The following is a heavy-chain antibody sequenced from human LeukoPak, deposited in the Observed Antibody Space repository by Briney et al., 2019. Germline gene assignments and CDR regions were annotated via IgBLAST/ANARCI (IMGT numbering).Heavy chain of an antibody. CDR1: GGSISSYY. CDR2: IYYSGST. CDR3: ARDRPYYYDSSGYRYFDY. Sequence: SETLSLTCTVSGGSISSYYWSWIRQPPGKGLEWIGYIYYSGSTNYNPSLKSRVTISVDTSKNQFSLKLSSVTAADTAVYYCARDRPYYYDSSGYRYFDYRGQGTLVTVSS. J-gene: IGHJ4*02. V-gene: IGHV4-59*01. D-gene: IGHD3-22*01.